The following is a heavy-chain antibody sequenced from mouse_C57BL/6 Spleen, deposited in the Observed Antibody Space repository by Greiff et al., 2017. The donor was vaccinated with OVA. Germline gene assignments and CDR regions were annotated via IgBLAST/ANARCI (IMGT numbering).Heavy chain of an antibody. Sequence: QVQLKQPGAELVRPGSSVKLSCKASGYTFTSYWMDWVKQRPGQGLEWIGNIYPSDSETHYNQKFKDKATLTVDKSSSTAYMQLSSLTSEDSAVYYCARHMITTRYYAMDYWGQGTSVTVSS. CDR2: IYPSDSET. J-gene: IGHJ4*01. CDR1: GYTFTSYW. CDR3: ARHMITTRYYAMDY. V-gene: IGHV1-61*01. D-gene: IGHD2-4*01.